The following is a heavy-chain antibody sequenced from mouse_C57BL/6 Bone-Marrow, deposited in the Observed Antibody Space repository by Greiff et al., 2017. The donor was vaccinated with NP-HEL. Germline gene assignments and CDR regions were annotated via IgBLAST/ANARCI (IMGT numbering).Heavy chain of an antibody. J-gene: IGHJ3*01. CDR3: AREMIPYYYGSSRGWFAY. Sequence: VQLQQSGAELVKPGASVKLSCKASGYTFTSYWMHWVKQRPGQGLEWIGMIHPNSGSTNYNEKFKSKATLTVDKSSSTAYMQLSSLTSEDSAVYYCAREMIPYYYGSSRGWFAYWGQGTLVTVSA. CDR1: GYTFTSYW. V-gene: IGHV1-64*01. CDR2: IHPNSGST. D-gene: IGHD1-1*01.